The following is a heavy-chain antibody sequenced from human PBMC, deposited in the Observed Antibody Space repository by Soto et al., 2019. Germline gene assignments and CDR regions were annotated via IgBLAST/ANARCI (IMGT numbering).Heavy chain of an antibody. J-gene: IGHJ4*02. Sequence: XSVKVSCKASGYTFTSYGISWVRQAPGQGLEWMGWISAYNGNTNYAQKLQGRVTMTTDTSTSTAYMELRSLRSDDTAVYYCARAKVKVVPAAIEVTHWGQGTLVTVSS. D-gene: IGHD2-2*01. V-gene: IGHV1-18*04. CDR2: ISAYNGNT. CDR1: GYTFTSYG. CDR3: ARAKVKVVPAAIEVTH.